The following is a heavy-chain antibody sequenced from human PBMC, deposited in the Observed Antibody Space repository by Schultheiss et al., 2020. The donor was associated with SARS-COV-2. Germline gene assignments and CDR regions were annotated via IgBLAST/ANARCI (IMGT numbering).Heavy chain of an antibody. V-gene: IGHV3-48*01. CDR2: ISSSSSTI. Sequence: GESLKISCAASGFTFSNAWMSWVRQAPGKGLEWVSYISSSSSTIYYADSVKGRFTISRDNAKNSLYLQMNSLRAEDTAVYYCAKPQTARSSSRYYYYMDVWGKGTTVTISS. CDR1: GFTFSNAW. D-gene: IGHD2-2*01. J-gene: IGHJ6*03. CDR3: AKPQTARSSSRYYYYMDV.